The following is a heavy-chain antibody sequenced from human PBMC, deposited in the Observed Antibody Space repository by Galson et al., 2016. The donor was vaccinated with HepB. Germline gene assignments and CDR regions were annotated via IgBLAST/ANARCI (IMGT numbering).Heavy chain of an antibody. CDR3: ARVHFWSGYYLDY. CDR1: GYTFTNYG. CDR2: ITTYNGNT. D-gene: IGHD3-3*02. V-gene: IGHV1-18*01. J-gene: IGHJ4*02. Sequence: SVKVSCKASGYTFTNYGISWVRQAPGHGLEWVGWITTYNGNTNYAQKFKDRVTMTTDTPTSTAYMELRSLRSDDTAVYYCARVHFWSGYYLDYWGQGTLVTVSS.